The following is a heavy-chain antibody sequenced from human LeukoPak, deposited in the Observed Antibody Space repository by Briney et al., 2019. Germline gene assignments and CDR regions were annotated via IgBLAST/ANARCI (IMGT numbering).Heavy chain of an antibody. J-gene: IGHJ3*02. CDR1: GFTFDDYA. D-gene: IGHD4-17*01. Sequence: GGSLRLSCAASGFTFDDYAMHWVRQAPGKGLEWVSGISWNSGRIGYADSVKGRFTISRDNSKNTLYLQMNSLRAEDTAVYYCAKRRGDYELYDIDIWGQGTMVTVSS. V-gene: IGHV3-9*01. CDR2: ISWNSGRI. CDR3: AKRRGDYELYDIDI.